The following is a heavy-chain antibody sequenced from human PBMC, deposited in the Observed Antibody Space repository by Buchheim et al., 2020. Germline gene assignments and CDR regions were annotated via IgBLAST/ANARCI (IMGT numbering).Heavy chain of an antibody. CDR2: ISYDGSNK. CDR1: GFTFSSYA. V-gene: IGHV3-30-3*01. J-gene: IGHJ4*02. CDR3: APPRAEDFDH. Sequence: QVQLVESGGGVVQPGRSLRLSCAASGFTFSSYAMHWVRQAPGKGLEWVAVISYDGSNKYYPDSVKGRFTISRDNSKNTLYLQMNSLRAEDTAVYYCAPPRAEDFDHWGQGTL.